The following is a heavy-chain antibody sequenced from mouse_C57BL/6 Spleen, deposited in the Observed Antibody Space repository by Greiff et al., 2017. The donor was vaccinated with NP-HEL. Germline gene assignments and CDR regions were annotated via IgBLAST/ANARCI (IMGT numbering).Heavy chain of an antibody. CDR2: IDPSDSYT. CDR1: GYTFTSYW. V-gene: IGHV1-69*01. Sequence: VQLQQPGAELVMPGASVKLSCKASGYTFTSYWMHWVKQRPGQGLEWIGEIDPSDSYTNYNQKFKGKSTLTVDKSSSTAYMQLSSLTSEDSAVYYCARLGILRSYWYFDVWGTGTTVTVSS. D-gene: IGHD1-1*01. J-gene: IGHJ1*03. CDR3: ARLGILRSYWYFDV.